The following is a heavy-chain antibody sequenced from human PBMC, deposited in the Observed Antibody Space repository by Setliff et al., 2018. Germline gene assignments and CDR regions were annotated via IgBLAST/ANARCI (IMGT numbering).Heavy chain of an antibody. CDR3: AASRAYTGAVEEWFLHKTCDF. D-gene: IGHD3-10*01. Sequence: SETLSLTCTVSGDSISNYYWNWIRQPAGKGLEWIGRIYVTESTKYNPSLKSRVTLSIDTSKNQFPLKLSSVTAADAALYYCAASRAYTGAVEEWFLHKTCDFWGQGAPVTVS. CDR2: IYVTEST. CDR1: GDSISNYY. V-gene: IGHV4-4*07. J-gene: IGHJ4*02.